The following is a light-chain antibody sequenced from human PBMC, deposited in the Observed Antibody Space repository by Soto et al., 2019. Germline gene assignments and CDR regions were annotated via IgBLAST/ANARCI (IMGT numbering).Light chain of an antibody. V-gene: IGKV1-39*01. Sequence: DIQITQSPSSLSASVGDRLTISCRASQSIATYLNWYQQKPGEAPGVLIYAASSLQSGVPSRFSGSGSGTDFTLTISSLQPEDFATYYCQRSYSSPRTFGQGTKV. CDR3: QRSYSSPRT. CDR2: AAS. J-gene: IGKJ1*01. CDR1: QSIATY.